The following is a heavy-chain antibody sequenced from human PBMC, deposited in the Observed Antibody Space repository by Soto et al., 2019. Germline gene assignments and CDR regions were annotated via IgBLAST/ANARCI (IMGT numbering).Heavy chain of an antibody. D-gene: IGHD2-2*01. CDR2: IYHSGST. Sequence: QLQLQEYGSGLVKPSQTLALTCAVSGGSISSGGYSWSWIRQPPGKGLEWIGYIYHSGSTYYNPSLNSRVTISVDRSKNQFSMTLSSVTAADPAVYYCARVPDRWGQGTLVTVSS. J-gene: IGHJ5*02. V-gene: IGHV4-30-2*01. CDR1: GGSISSGGYS. CDR3: ARVPDR.